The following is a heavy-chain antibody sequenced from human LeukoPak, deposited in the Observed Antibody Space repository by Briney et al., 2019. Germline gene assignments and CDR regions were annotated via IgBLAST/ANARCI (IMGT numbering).Heavy chain of an antibody. CDR1: GYTFTGYY. CDR3: AGGTSRYSYGPFDY. J-gene: IGHJ4*02. V-gene: IGHV1-2*04. CDR2: INPNSGGT. D-gene: IGHD5-18*01. Sequence: ASVKVSCKAPGYTFTGYYMHWVRQAPGQGLEWMGWINPNSGGTNYAQKFQGWVTMTRDTSISTAYMELSRLRSDDTAVYYCAGGTSRYSYGPFDYWGQGTLVTVSS.